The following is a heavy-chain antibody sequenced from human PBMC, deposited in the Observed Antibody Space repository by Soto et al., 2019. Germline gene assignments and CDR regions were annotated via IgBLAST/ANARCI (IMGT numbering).Heavy chain of an antibody. CDR2: ISYDGSSK. CDR3: AKTITLSTIPTDSGNSTGRGALSDS. CDR1: GFTFSAFG. V-gene: IGHV3-30*18. Sequence: QVQLVESGGGVVQPGRSRRLSCAASGFTFSAFGMHWVRQAPGKGLEWAAVISYDGSSKHYADSVKGRFTISRDNSENMLYLQRDSLRDEDTAIYYRAKTITLSTIPTDSGNSTGRGALSDSWGQGNLVTVSS. D-gene: IGHD6-19*01. J-gene: IGHJ4*02.